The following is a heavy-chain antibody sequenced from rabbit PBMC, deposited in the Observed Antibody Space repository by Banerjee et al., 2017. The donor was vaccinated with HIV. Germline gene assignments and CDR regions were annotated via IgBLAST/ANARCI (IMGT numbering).Heavy chain of an antibody. Sequence: QEQLEESGGDLVKPEGSLTLTCTASGFTLSSYWICWVRQAPGKGLEWIACISTSSGVTYYASWAKGRFTISKTSSTTVTLQMTSLTAADTATYFCARDRDAYIDYFTLWGPGTLVTVS. V-gene: IGHV1S45*01. CDR3: ARDRDAYIDYFTL. J-gene: IGHJ4*01. D-gene: IGHD6-1*01. CDR2: ISTSSGVT. CDR1: GFTLSSYW.